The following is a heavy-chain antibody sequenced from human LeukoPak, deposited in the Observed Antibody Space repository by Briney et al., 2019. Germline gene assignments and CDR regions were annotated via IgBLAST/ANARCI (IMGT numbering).Heavy chain of an antibody. D-gene: IGHD1-26*01. CDR1: GYTFTSYG. Sequence: ASVKVSCKASGYTFTSYGISWVRQAPGQGLEWMGWISAYNGNTNYAQKLQGRVTMTTDTSTSTAYMELRSLRSDDTAVYYCARSKGWELLGDDAFDIWGQGTMVTVSS. J-gene: IGHJ3*02. CDR2: ISAYNGNT. CDR3: ARSKGWELLGDDAFDI. V-gene: IGHV1-18*01.